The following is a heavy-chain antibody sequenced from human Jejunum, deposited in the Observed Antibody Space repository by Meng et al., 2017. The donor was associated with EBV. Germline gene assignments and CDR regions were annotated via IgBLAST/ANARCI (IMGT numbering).Heavy chain of an antibody. V-gene: IGHV4-61*08. J-gene: IGHJ4*02. CDR3: ARDQNGSYFAY. D-gene: IGHD1-26*01. CDR1: GGSVRSGGYY. Sequence: QVQRQESGPGLVKPSASLPLTCTVSGGSVRSGGYYWSWIRQHPGKGLEWIGYIYNSESTNYKSSLKSRVTISADTSKNQFSLRLSSVTAADTAVYYCARDQNGSYFAYWGQGALVTVSS. CDR2: IYNSEST.